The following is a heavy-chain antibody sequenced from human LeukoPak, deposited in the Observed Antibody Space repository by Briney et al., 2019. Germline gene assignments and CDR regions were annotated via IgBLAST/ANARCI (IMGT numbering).Heavy chain of an antibody. D-gene: IGHD3-9*01. CDR1: GYTFTSYY. Sequence: ASVKVSCKASGYTFTSYYMHWVRQAPGQGLEWMGIINPSGGSTSYAQKFLGRVTMTRDTSTSTVYMELSSLRSEDTAVYYCARDAQPTDILTGYFAYWGQGTLVTVSS. CDR3: ARDAQPTDILTGYFAY. CDR2: INPSGGST. V-gene: IGHV1-46*01. J-gene: IGHJ4*02.